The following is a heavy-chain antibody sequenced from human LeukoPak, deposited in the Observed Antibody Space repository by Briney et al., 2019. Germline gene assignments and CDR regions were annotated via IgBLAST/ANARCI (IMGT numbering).Heavy chain of an antibody. V-gene: IGHV3-23*01. CDR1: GFTFSTYA. J-gene: IGHJ4*02. CDR2: ISGSGGTT. D-gene: IGHD5-24*01. CDR3: AKERDAYSSCFDY. Sequence: PGGSLRLSCAASGFTFSTYAMSWVRQAPGKGLEWVSAISGSGGTTNYADSVKGRFTISRDNSKNTLYLQMNSLRAEDTAVYYCAKERDAYSSCFDYWGQGTLVTVSS.